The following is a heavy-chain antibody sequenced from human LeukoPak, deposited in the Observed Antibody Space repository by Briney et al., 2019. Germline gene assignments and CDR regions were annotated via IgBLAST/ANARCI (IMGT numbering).Heavy chain of an antibody. D-gene: IGHD3-22*01. CDR2: MHSSGST. V-gene: IGHV4-61*02. CDR3: ARDLGSYDSNTYRPY. CDR1: GDSVSSGNYY. J-gene: IGHJ4*02. Sequence: SSETLSLTCTVSGDSVSSGNYYWSWIRQPAGKGLEWIGRMHSSGSTKYNSSLKSRVTISVDTSKNQLSLKLSSVTAADTAVYYCARDLGSYDSNTYRPYWGQGTLVTVSS.